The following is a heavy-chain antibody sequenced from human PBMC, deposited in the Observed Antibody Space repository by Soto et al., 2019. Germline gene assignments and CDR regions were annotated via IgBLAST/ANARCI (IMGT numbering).Heavy chain of an antibody. J-gene: IGHJ4*02. V-gene: IGHV3-23*01. Sequence: GSLRLSCAASGFTFSSYAMSCVRQAPGKGLEWVSAISGSGGSTYYADSVKGRFTISRDNSKNTLYLQTNSLRAEDTAVYYCAKDVGRMAAAGPVDYWGQGTLVTVSS. CDR3: AKDVGRMAAAGPVDY. CDR1: GFTFSSYA. CDR2: ISGSGGST. D-gene: IGHD6-13*01.